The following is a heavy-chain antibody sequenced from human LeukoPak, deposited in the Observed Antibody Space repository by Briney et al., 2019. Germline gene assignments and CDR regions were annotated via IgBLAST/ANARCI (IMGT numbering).Heavy chain of an antibody. V-gene: IGHV4-39*07. CDR1: GGSISSSSYY. CDR2: IYYSGST. D-gene: IGHD6-19*01. J-gene: IGHJ2*01. CDR3: ARTGSSGWYSSYWYFDL. Sequence: PSETLSLTCTVSGGSISSSSYYWGWIRQPPGKGLEWIGSIYYSGSTYYNPSLKSRVTISVDTSKNQFSLKLSSVTAADTAVYYCARTGSSGWYSSYWYFDLWGRGTLVTVSS.